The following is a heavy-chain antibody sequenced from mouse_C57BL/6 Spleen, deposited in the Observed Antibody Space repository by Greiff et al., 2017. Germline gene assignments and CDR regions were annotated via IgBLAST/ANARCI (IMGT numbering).Heavy chain of an antibody. CDR3: ARVGDVGFDY. D-gene: IGHD3-3*01. CDR2: ISYDGSN. CDR1: GYSITSGYY. Sequence: EESGPGLVKPSQSLSLTCSVTGYSITSGYYWNWIRQFPGNKLEWMGYISYDGSNNYNPSLKNRISITRDTSKNQFFLKLNSVTTEDTATYYCARVGDVGFDYWGQGTTLTVSS. J-gene: IGHJ2*01. V-gene: IGHV3-6*01.